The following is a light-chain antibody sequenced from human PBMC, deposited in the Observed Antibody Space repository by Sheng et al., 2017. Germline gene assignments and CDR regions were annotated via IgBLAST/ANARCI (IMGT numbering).Light chain of an antibody. V-gene: IGKV1-39*01. J-gene: IGKJ5*01. Sequence: DIQMTQSPSTLSASVGDRVTITCRASQSISSWLAWYQQKPGKAPKLLIYAASTLQSGVPSRFSGSGSGTDFTLTISSLQPEDFATYYCQQTYNIPPITFGQGTRLAIK. CDR1: QSISSW. CDR2: AAS. CDR3: QQTYNIPPIT.